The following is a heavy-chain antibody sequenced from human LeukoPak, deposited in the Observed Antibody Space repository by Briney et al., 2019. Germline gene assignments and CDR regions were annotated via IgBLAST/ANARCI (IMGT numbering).Heavy chain of an antibody. V-gene: IGHV3-23*01. CDR3: AKAPTRFAGRLDY. D-gene: IGHD6-13*01. CDR1: GFTFSNYA. J-gene: IGHJ4*02. CDR2: ISSNGFST. Sequence: PGGSLRLSCAASGFTFSNYAMTWVRQAPGKGLEWVSGISSNGFSTYYADSVKGRFTISRDNSKNTLYLQMNSLRAEDTAVYYCAKAPTRFAGRLDYWGQGTLVTVSS.